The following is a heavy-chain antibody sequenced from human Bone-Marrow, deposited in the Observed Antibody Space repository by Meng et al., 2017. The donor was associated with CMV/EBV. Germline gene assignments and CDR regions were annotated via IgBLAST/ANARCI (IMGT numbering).Heavy chain of an antibody. CDR2: IKQDGSEK. J-gene: IGHJ6*02. CDR1: GFTFSSYW. V-gene: IGHV3-7*01. CDR3: ARDVSRGWYYGMDV. D-gene: IGHD3-22*01. Sequence: GESLKISCAASGFTFSSYWMTWVRQAPGKGLEWVANIKQDGSEKHSVDSVKGRFTISRDNAKNSLYLQMNSLRADDTAVYYCARDVSRGWYYGMDVWGQGTTVTVSS.